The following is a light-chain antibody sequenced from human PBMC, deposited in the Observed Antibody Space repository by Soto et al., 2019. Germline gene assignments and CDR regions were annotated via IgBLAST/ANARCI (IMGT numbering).Light chain of an antibody. J-gene: IGLJ1*01. V-gene: IGLV3-9*01. CDR3: QVWDSSTALYV. CDR1: NIGTKN. CDR2: SDR. Sequence: SYELTQPLSVSVALGQTDRITCEGNNIGTKNVHWYHQNPGQAPVLVMYSDRNRPSRIPERFSGSNSGNTATLTISRAQDGDEADYYCQVWDSSTALYVFGNATKVTV.